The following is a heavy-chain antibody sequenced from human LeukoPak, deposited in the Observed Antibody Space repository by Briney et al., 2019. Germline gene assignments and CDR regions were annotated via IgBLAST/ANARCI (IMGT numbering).Heavy chain of an antibody. CDR3: ARDRISSIAARSFAFDI. D-gene: IGHD6-6*01. J-gene: IGHJ3*02. CDR1: GFTFSSYA. V-gene: IGHV3-30*04. Sequence: PGGSLRLSCAASGFTFSSYAMHWVRQAPGKGLEWVAVISYDGSNKYYADSVKGRFTISRDNSKNTLYLQMNSLRAEDTAVYYCARDRISSIAARSFAFDIWGQGTMVTVSS. CDR2: ISYDGSNK.